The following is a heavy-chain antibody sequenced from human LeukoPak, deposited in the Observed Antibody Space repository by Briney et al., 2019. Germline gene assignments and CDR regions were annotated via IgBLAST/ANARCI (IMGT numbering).Heavy chain of an antibody. CDR1: GFIFTSNR. CDR2: IKHDGSEQ. D-gene: IGHD2-2*01. J-gene: IGHJ5*02. CDR3: AADRVVVVPAPFDP. Sequence: PGGSLRLSCAASGFIFTSNRMNWVRQAPGKGLEWVANIKHDGSEQIYVDSVKGRFTISRDNAKDSVYLQMNSLRAEDTAVYYCAADRVVVVPAPFDPWGQGTLVTVSS. V-gene: IGHV3-7*01.